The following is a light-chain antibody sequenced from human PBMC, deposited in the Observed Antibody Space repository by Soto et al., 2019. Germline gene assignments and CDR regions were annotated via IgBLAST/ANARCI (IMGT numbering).Light chain of an antibody. V-gene: IGKV2-28*01. CDR2: LGS. J-gene: IGKJ4*01. CDR1: QSLLHSNGYNY. Sequence: DIVMTQSPLSLPVTPGEPASISCRSSQSLLHSNGYNYLDWYLQKPGQSPRLLIYLGSNRASGVPDRFSGSGSGTDFTLKISRVEAEDVGVYYCMQALQTPHNFGGGTKVDIK. CDR3: MQALQTPHN.